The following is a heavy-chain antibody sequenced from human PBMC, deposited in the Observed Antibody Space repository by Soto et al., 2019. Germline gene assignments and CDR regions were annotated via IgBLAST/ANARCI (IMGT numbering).Heavy chain of an antibody. CDR1: GYTFTSLD. CDR3: ARGVYAGVDV. Sequence: QVQLVQSGAEVKKPGASVKVSCKASGYTFTSLDINWVRQATGQGLEWMGWMTPSNGNTGYAQKFQDRVTMTSNTSTSIAYMELSSLRSVDTAVYSCARGVYAGVDVWGKGTTITVSS. J-gene: IGHJ6*04. CDR2: MTPSNGNT. D-gene: IGHD2-8*01. V-gene: IGHV1-8*01.